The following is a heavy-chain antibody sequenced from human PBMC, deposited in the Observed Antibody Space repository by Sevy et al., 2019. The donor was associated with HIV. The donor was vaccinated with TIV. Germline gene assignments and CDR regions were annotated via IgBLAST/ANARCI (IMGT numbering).Heavy chain of an antibody. D-gene: IGHD1-26*01. CDR2: IPTDGNNK. CDR3: ARDRLNTGSSDDGMDV. V-gene: IGHV3-30*04. Sequence: GGSLRLSCAASGFTFSNYAMHWVRQAPGKGLEWVAVIPTDGNNKYYADSVKGRFTISRDNFQNTLYMHMNSLSPEDTAIYYCARDRLNTGSSDDGMDVWGQGTTVTVSS. CDR1: GFTFSNYA. J-gene: IGHJ6*02.